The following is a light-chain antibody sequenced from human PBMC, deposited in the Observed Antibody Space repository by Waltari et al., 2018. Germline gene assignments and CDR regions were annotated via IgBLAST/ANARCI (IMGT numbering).Light chain of an antibody. CDR1: SSNIGSNT. J-gene: IGLJ2*01. CDR3: AAWDDSLNGPV. CDR2: SNN. V-gene: IGLV1-44*01. Sequence: QSVLTQPPSASGTPGQRVTISWSGSSSNIGSNTVNWYQQLPGTAPKLLIYSNNQGHSGVPARFSGSTSGTSASRAISGLQYEDEADYYCAAWDDSLNGPVFGGGTKLTVL.